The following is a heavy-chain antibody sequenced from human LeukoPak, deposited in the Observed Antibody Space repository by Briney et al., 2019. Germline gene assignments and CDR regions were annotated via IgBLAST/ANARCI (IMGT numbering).Heavy chain of an antibody. J-gene: IGHJ4*02. Sequence: GGSLRLSRAASGFTFNIYVMTWVRQAPGKGLEWVSAISGSDGTTYYADSVKGRFTVSRDNSKSTLYLQMNSLKAEDTAVYYCAKGHMHRWFIARVFDYWGLGALVTVSS. CDR3: AKGHMHRWFIARVFDY. D-gene: IGHD3-10*01. CDR1: GFTFNIYV. CDR2: ISGSDGTT. V-gene: IGHV3-23*01.